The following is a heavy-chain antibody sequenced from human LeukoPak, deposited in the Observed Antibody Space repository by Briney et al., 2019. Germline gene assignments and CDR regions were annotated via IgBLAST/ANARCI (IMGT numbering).Heavy chain of an antibody. CDR1: GFTFSSYS. V-gene: IGHV3-21*05. J-gene: IGHJ4*02. CDR3: AREFPRHQFDY. CDR2: ISSSSSYI. Sequence: GGSLRLSCAASGFTFSSYSMNWVRQAPGKGLEWVSYISSSSSYIYYADSVKGRFTISRDNAKTSLYLQMNSLRAEDTAVYYCAREFPRHQFDYWGQGTLVTVSS. D-gene: IGHD2-21*01.